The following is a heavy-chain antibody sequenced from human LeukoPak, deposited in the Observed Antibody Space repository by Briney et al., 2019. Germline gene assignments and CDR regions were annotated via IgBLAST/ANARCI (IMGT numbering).Heavy chain of an antibody. CDR3: ARFQLFVVVPAAPTAADAFDI. J-gene: IGHJ3*02. CDR1: GGSISSGGYY. Sequence: PSETLSLTCTVSGGSISSGGYYWSWIRQPPGKGLEWIGYIYHSGSTYYNPSLKSRVTISVDRSKNQFSLKLSSVTAADTAVYYCARFQLFVVVPAAPTAADAFDIWGQGTMVTVSS. CDR2: IYHSGST. D-gene: IGHD2-2*01. V-gene: IGHV4-30-2*01.